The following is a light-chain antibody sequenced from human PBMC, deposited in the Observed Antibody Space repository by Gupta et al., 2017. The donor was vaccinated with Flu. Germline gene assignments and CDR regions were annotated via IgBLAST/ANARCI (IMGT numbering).Light chain of an antibody. CDR3: QQRSSWPPT. CDR1: QSISRY. Sequence: EIVLTQSPATLSLSPGERATLSCRASQSISRYLAWYQQKPGQAPRLLIYDASNRATGIPARFSGSASGTDFTLTISSLEPEDFAVYYCQQRSSWPPTFGQGTKVEIK. CDR2: DAS. V-gene: IGKV3-11*01. J-gene: IGKJ1*01.